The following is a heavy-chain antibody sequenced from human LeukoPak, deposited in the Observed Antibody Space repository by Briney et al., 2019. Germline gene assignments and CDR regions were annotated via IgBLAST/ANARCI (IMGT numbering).Heavy chain of an antibody. J-gene: IGHJ4*02. CDR3: ARDGYLGDYVG. Sequence: ASVPVSCKASGYPFSDYYIHWVRQAPGQGLEWMGWISAYNGNTNYAQKLQGRVTMTTDTSTSTAYMELRSLRSDDTAVYYCARDGYLGDYVGWGQGTLVTVSS. CDR1: GYPFSDYY. V-gene: IGHV1-18*04. CDR2: ISAYNGNT. D-gene: IGHD4-17*01.